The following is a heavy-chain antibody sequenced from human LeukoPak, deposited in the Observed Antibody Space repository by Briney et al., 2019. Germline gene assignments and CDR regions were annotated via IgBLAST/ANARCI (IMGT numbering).Heavy chain of an antibody. CDR3: ARAYYDFWSGYYPPFY. CDR1: GFTFSSYA. J-gene: IGHJ4*02. CDR2: ISYDGSNK. Sequence: PGGSLRLSCAASGFTFSSYAMHWVRQAPGKGLEWVAVISYDGSNKYYADSVKGRFTISRDNSKNTLYLQMNSLRAEDTAVYYCARAYYDFWSGYYPPFYWGQGTLVTVSS. D-gene: IGHD3-3*01. V-gene: IGHV3-30-3*01.